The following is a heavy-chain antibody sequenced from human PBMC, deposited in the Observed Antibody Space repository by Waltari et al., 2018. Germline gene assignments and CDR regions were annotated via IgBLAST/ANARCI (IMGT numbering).Heavy chain of an antibody. CDR1: GYTFTSYG. V-gene: IGHV1-18*01. J-gene: IGHJ5*02. CDR3: ARVLRFLEWLYIDP. Sequence: QVQLVQSGAEVKKPGASVKVSCKASGYTFTSYGISWVRQAPGQGLEWMGWITAYNGNTNYAQKLQGRGTMTTETSTSTAYMELRSLRSDDTAVYYCARVLRFLEWLYIDPWGQGTLVTVSS. D-gene: IGHD3-3*01. CDR2: ITAYNGNT.